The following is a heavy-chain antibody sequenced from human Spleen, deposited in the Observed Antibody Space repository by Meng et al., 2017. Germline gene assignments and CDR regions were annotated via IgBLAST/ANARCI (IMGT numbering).Heavy chain of an antibody. Sequence: QVHLVESGAEVKKPGASGKVSCKASGYTFTGYYFHWVRQAPGQGLEWMGRINPKSGDTHYAQRFQGRVTMTGDTSISTAYMQLSGLTSEDTAIYYCARDEDISAAGKLFGDYWGQGTLVTVSS. V-gene: IGHV1-2*06. J-gene: IGHJ4*02. CDR3: ARDEDISAAGKLFGDY. CDR1: GYTFTGYY. CDR2: INPKSGDT. D-gene: IGHD6-13*01.